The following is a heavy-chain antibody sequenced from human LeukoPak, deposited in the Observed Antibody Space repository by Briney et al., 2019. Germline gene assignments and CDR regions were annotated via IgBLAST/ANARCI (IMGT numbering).Heavy chain of an antibody. D-gene: IGHD3-22*01. J-gene: IGHJ2*01. CDR3: AADPTYYYDSSGYQYAL. CDR1: GVTFTGSA. V-gene: IGHV1-58*01. CDR2: MVVGSGNT. Sequence: SVKVSCKASGVTFTGSAVQRGRQARGQRLEGIGWMVVGSGNTNYAQKFQERVTITRDLSTSTAYMELSSLRSEDTAVYSCAADPTYYYDSSGYQYALWGRGTLVTVSS.